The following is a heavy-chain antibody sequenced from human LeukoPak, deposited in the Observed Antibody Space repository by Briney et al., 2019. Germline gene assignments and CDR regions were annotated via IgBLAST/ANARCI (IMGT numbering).Heavy chain of an antibody. D-gene: IGHD3-10*01. CDR1: GGSISSYY. J-gene: IGHJ4*02. CDR2: IYTSGST. V-gene: IGHV4-4*07. Sequence: SETLSLTCTVSGGSISSYYWSWIRQPAGKGLEWIGRIYTSGSTNYNPSLKSRVTISVDTSKNQFSLKLSSVTAADTAVYYCAXXXXXQKYYYGSGRLDYWGQGTLVTVSS. CDR3: AXXXXXQKYYYGSGRLDY.